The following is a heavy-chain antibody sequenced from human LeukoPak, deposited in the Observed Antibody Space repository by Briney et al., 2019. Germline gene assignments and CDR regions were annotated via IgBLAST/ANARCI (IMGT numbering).Heavy chain of an antibody. CDR1: GFTFSNYG. J-gene: IGHJ6*02. V-gene: IGHV3-30*03. CDR2: ISYDGSNK. D-gene: IGHD5-12*01. CDR3: ARVAGYATNYYYYGMDV. Sequence: PGRSLRLSCAASGFTFSNYGMHWVRQAPGKGLEWVAVISYDGSNKYYADSVKGRFTISRDNSKNTLYLQMNSLRAEDTAVYYCARVAGYATNYYYYGMDVWGQGTTVTVSS.